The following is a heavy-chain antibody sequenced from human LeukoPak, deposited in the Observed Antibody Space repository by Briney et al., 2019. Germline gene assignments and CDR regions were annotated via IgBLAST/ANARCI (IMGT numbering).Heavy chain of an antibody. D-gene: IGHD6-13*01. CDR2: INPNSGGT. CDR3: ARARHIAAAGTGNWFDP. V-gene: IGHV1-2*02. CDR1: GYTFTGYY. J-gene: IGHJ5*02. Sequence: GASVKVSCKASGYTFTGYYMHWVRQAPGQGLEWMGWINPNSGGTNYAQKFQGRVTMTRDTSISTAYMELSRLRSDDTAVYYCARARHIAAAGTGNWFDPWGQGTLVTVSS.